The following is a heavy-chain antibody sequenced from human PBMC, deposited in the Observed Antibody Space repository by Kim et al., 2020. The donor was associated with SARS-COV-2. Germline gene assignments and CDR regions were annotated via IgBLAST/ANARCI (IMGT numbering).Heavy chain of an antibody. D-gene: IGHD3-10*01. Sequence: SETLSLTCTVSGGSISSGGYYWSWIRQHPGKGLEWIGYIYYSGSTYYNPSLKSRVTISVDTSKNQFSLKLSSVTAADTAVYYCARQLLWFGELSSYFDYWGQGTLVTVSS. CDR2: IYYSGST. CDR1: GGSISSGGYY. CDR3: ARQLLWFGELSSYFDY. V-gene: IGHV4-31*03. J-gene: IGHJ4*02.